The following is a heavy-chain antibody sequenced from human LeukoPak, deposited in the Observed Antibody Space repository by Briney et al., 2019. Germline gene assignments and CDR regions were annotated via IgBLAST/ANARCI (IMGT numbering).Heavy chain of an antibody. D-gene: IGHD6-19*01. CDR1: GYTFTGYY. CDR2: INPNSGGT. CDR3: ARDGPVAGDAFDI. Sequence: ASVNVSCTASGYTFTGYYMHWVRQAPGQGLEWMGWINPNSGGTNYAQKFQGRVTMTRDTSISTAYMELSRLRSDDTAVYYCARDGPVAGDAFDIWGQGTMVTVSS. V-gene: IGHV1-2*02. J-gene: IGHJ3*02.